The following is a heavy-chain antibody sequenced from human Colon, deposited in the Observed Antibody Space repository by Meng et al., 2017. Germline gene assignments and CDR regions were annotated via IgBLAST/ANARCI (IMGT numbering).Heavy chain of an antibody. CDR3: ARNGFYSLGY. CDR1: GDSITYDNW. CDR2: IHHGRGT. Sequence: QVHLQEAGPGLVKPAGPLSLTCAVSGDSITYDNWWSWRRQPPGKGLEWIGEIHHGRGTNYNPALRSRVTFSLDKSRNQLSLTLTSVTAADTAVYYCARNGFYSLGYWGPGALVTVSS. V-gene: IGHV4-4*02. D-gene: IGHD3-22*01. J-gene: IGHJ4*02.